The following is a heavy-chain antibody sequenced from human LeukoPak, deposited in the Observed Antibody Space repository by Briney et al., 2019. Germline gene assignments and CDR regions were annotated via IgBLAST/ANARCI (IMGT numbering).Heavy chain of an antibody. CDR3: ARELGSDYGGYSP. D-gene: IGHD4-23*01. J-gene: IGHJ5*02. CDR2: IYATGNT. CDR1: GGSMRSDSSF. V-gene: IGHV4-61*02. Sequence: SQTQSLTCSVSGGSMRSDSSFWSWIRQPAGKGLEWIGRIYATGNTNYNPSLERRVTISVDTSKNQFSLELTSVTAADTAVYYGARELGSDYGGYSPWGQGTLVTVSS.